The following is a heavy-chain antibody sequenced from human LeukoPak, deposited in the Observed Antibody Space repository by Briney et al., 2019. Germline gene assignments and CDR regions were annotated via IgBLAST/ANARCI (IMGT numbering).Heavy chain of an antibody. J-gene: IGHJ4*02. CDR3: ARDFLSSFTFDY. D-gene: IGHD6-13*01. CDR1: GASISSYL. CDR2: VYPSGST. V-gene: IGHV4-4*07. Sequence: PSETLSLTYTVSGASISSYLWTWLRQPAGKGLEWIGRVYPSGSTNYNPSLKNRVTISGDKSKNQFSLKLNSVTAADTAVYYCARDFLSSFTFDYWGQGALVTVSS.